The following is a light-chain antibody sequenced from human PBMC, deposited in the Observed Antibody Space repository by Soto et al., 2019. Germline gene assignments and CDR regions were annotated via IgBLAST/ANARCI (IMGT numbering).Light chain of an antibody. J-gene: IGKJ2*01. Sequence: DIQMTQSPSSLSASVGDRVTITCRAGQSISHYLNWYQQRPGKAPNLLISAASNLQSGVPSRFRGSGSGTDFTLTISSLQPEDVATYYCQQSHNTPYTFGQGTKLEI. CDR1: QSISHY. V-gene: IGKV1-39*01. CDR2: AAS. CDR3: QQSHNTPYT.